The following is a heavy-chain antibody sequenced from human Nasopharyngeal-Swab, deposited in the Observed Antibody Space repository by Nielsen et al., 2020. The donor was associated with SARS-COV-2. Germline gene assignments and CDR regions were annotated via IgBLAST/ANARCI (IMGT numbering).Heavy chain of an antibody. J-gene: IGHJ6*02. V-gene: IGHV3-53*01. Sequence: GESLKISCAASGFTVSSNYMSWVRQAPGKGLEWVSVIYSGGSTYYADSVKGRFTISRDNAKNSLYLQMNSLRAEDTAVYYCARDSPAGYYYYYGMDVWGQGTTVTVSS. CDR1: GFTVSSNY. CDR2: IYSGGST. CDR3: ARDSPAGYYYYYGMDV.